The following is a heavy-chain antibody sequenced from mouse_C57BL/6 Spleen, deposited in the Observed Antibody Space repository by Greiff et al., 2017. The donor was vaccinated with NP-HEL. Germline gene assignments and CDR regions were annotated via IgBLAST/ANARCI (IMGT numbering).Heavy chain of an antibody. CDR1: GFTFSSYA. V-gene: IGHV5-9-1*02. D-gene: IGHD1-1*01. J-gene: IGHJ3*01. CDR2: ISSGGDYI. CDR3: TREDYYGSRTWFAY. Sequence: EVKLMESGEGLVKPGGSLKLSCAASGFTFSSYAMSWVRQTPEKRLEWVAYISSGGDYIYYADTVKGRFTISRDNARNTLYLQMSSLKSEDTAMYYCTREDYYGSRTWFAYWGQGTLVTVSA.